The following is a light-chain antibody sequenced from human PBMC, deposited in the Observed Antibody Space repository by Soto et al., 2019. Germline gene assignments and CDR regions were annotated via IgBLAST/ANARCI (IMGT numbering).Light chain of an antibody. CDR1: QSVSSSY. Sequence: EIVLTQSPGTLSLSPGERATLSCRASQSVSSSYLAWYQQKPGQAPRLLIYGASSRATGIPDRFSGSGSGTDFTLTISRLEPVYFAVYYCQQYGSSPLTFGGGTKVDIK. CDR3: QQYGSSPLT. V-gene: IGKV3-20*01. CDR2: GAS. J-gene: IGKJ4*01.